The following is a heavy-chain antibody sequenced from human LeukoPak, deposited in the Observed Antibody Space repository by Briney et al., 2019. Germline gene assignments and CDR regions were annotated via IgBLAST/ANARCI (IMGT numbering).Heavy chain of an antibody. J-gene: IGHJ6*02. CDR2: IYSGGSA. CDR3: ARDQLWSSGWQNYYGMDV. D-gene: IGHD6-19*01. Sequence: PGGSLRLSCAASGFTVSSNYMSWVRQAPGKGLEWVSVIYSGGSAYYADSVKGRFTISRDNSKNTLYLQMNSLRAEDTAVYYCARDQLWSSGWQNYYGMDVWGQGTTVTVSS. V-gene: IGHV3-66*01. CDR1: GFTVSSNY.